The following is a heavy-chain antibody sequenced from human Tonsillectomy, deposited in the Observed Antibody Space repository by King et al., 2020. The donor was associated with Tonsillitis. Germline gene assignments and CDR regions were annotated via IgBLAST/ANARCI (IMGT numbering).Heavy chain of an antibody. V-gene: IGHV3-11*01. CDR3: ARYVGGPKDAFDI. D-gene: IGHD1-26*01. CDR1: GFSLSDYY. Sequence: VQLVESGGGLVKPEGSLRLSCAVSGFSLSDYYMSWLRQAPGKGLEWLSYISSSGGTLFYADSARGRFTISKNGAKNLLYLEMNSLSPDDSAVYYCARYVGGPKDAFDIWGQGTMVTVSS. J-gene: IGHJ3*02. CDR2: ISSSGGTL.